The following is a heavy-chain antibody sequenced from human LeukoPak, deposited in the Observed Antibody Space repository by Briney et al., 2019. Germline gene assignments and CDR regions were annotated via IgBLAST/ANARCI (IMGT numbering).Heavy chain of an antibody. CDR3: ATSYYDSSGYLDWYFDL. CDR1: GFTVSSNY. J-gene: IGHJ2*01. CDR2: IYSGGST. V-gene: IGHV3-53*01. D-gene: IGHD3-22*01. Sequence: GGSLRLSCAASGFTVSSNYMSWVRQAPGKGLEWVSIIYSGGSTYYADSVRGRFTLSRDSSKNTLYLQMNNLSAEDTAVYYCATSYYDSSGYLDWYFDLWGRGTLVTVSS.